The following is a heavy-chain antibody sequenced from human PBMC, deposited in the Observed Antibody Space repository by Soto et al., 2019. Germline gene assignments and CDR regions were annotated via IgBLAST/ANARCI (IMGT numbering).Heavy chain of an antibody. D-gene: IGHD3-22*01. CDR1: GGTFSSHV. V-gene: IGHV1-69*06. Sequence: QVQLVQSGAEVKKPGSSVKVSCKASGGTFSSHVINWVRQAPGQGLQWMGSIIPPFGTANYAQKFQGRVTITADKSTSIAYMELSSLRSEDTAVYYCAAFDRSDDGCYYAMDVWGQGTTVTVSS. CDR2: IIPPFGTA. CDR3: AAFDRSDDGCYYAMDV. J-gene: IGHJ6*02.